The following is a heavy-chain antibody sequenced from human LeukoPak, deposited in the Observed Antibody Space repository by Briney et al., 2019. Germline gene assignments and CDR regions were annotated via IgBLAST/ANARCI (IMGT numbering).Heavy chain of an antibody. D-gene: IGHD2-21*02. Sequence: SETLSLTCTVSGGSISNYYWSWIRQPAWQVLEWIGRISASGNTNYNPSLKSRVTMSVDTSMNLFALKLSSVTAADTAVYYCARQGVATAIDYWGQGTLVTVSS. CDR3: ARQGVATAIDY. J-gene: IGHJ4*02. CDR2: ISASGNT. CDR1: GGSISNYY. V-gene: IGHV4-4*07.